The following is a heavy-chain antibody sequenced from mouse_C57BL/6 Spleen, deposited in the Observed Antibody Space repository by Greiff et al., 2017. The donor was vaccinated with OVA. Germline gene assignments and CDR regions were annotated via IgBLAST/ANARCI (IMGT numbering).Heavy chain of an antibody. D-gene: IGHD4-1*01. CDR3: ARLGRWYFDV. V-gene: IGHV1-69*01. CDR2: IDPSDSYT. J-gene: IGHJ1*03. Sequence: QVQLQQPGAELVMPGASVKLSCKASGYTFTSYWMHWVKQRPGQGLEWIGEIDPSDSYTNYNQKFKGKSTVTVDKSSSTAYMQLRSLTSEDSAVYYCARLGRWYFDVWGTGTTVTVSS. CDR1: GYTFTSYW.